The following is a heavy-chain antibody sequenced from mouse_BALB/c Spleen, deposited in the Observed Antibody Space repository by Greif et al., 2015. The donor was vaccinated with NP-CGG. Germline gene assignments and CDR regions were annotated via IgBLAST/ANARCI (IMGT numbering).Heavy chain of an antibody. Sequence: EVQVVESGGGLVKPGGSLKLSCAASGFTFSDYYMYWVRQTPEKRLEWVATISDGGSYTYYPDSVKGRFTISRDNDKNNLYLQMSSLKSEDTAMYYCARDGVTGTGFDYWGQGTTLTVSS. CDR2: ISDGGSYT. V-gene: IGHV5-4*02. CDR1: GFTFSDYY. CDR3: ARDGVTGTGFDY. D-gene: IGHD4-1*01. J-gene: IGHJ2*01.